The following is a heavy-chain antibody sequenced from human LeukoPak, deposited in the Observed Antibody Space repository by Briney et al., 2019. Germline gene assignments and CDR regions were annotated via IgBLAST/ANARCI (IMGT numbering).Heavy chain of an antibody. J-gene: IGHJ4*02. Sequence: SETLSLTCTVSGGSISSSSYYWGWIRQPPGKGLEWIGSIYYSGSTYYNPSLKSRVTISVDTSKNQFPLKLSSVTAADTAVYYCARASAGCFGYWGQGTLVTVSS. CDR2: IYYSGST. CDR1: GGSISSSSYY. CDR3: ARASAGCFGY. D-gene: IGHD6-13*01. V-gene: IGHV4-39*06.